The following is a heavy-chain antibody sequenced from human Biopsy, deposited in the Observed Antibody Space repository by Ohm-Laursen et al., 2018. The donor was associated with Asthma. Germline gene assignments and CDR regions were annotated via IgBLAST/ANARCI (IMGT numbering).Heavy chain of an antibody. CDR3: TRTTTVTTTYAMDV. D-gene: IGHD4-17*01. CDR2: IYNDGRA. J-gene: IGHJ6*02. CDR1: EFSVSSSY. V-gene: IGHV3-53*01. Sequence: SLRLSCAASEFSVSSSYMSWVRRAPGKGLEWVSVIYNDGRAYYADSVKGRFTVSRDNSKNTLFLQMNSLRAEDTAVYYCTRTTTVTTTYAMDVWGRGTTVTVSS.